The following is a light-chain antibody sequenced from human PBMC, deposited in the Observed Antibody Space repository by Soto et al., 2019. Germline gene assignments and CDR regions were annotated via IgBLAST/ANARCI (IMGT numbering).Light chain of an antibody. CDR1: QSVSSN. J-gene: IGKJ1*01. CDR2: GAS. Sequence: EIVMTQSPATMSVSPGEGATLSCRASQSVSSNLAWYQQKPGQAPRLLIYGASTRATGIPARLSGSGSGTDFTLTISSLQSEDFEVYYCQQYHNWWTFGQGTKVDIK. CDR3: QQYHNWWT. V-gene: IGKV3-15*01.